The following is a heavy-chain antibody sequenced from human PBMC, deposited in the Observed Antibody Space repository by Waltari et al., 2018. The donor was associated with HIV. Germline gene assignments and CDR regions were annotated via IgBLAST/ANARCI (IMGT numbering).Heavy chain of an antibody. CDR2: VNHVGSA. CDR3: VRGYAVAAPYYGLDV. V-gene: IGHV4-34*02. CDR1: GGSFSGLY. J-gene: IGHJ6*02. Sequence: VRLESWGTGPLKPSETLSLSCSVYGGSFSGLYWSWIRQFPERGLEWIAEVNHVGSAKYNPSLESRVSISVDTSKKQFYLKVRSVTAADTAVYYCVRGYAVAAPYYGLDVWGQGTAVSVSS. D-gene: IGHD2-15*01.